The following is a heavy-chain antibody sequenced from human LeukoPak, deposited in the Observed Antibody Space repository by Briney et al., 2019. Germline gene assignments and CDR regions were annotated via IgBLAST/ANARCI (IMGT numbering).Heavy chain of an antibody. V-gene: IGHV1-24*01. CDR2: FDPEDGET. CDR3: ATVLYVWGSYRTEKYYFDY. J-gene: IGHJ4*01. Sequence: ASVKVSCKVSGYTLTELSMHWVRQAPGKGLEWMGGFDPEDGETIYAQKFQGRVTMTEDTSTDTAYMELSSLRSEDTAVYYCATVLYVWGSYRTEKYYFDYWGQGTLVTVSS. CDR1: GYTLTELS. D-gene: IGHD3-16*02.